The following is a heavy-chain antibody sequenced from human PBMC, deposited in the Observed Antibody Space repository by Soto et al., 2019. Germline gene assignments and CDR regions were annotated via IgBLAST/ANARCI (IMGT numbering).Heavy chain of an antibody. CDR1: GYTFTSYG. CDR3: ARECGGSCYYYYYGMDV. D-gene: IGHD2-15*01. V-gene: IGHV1-18*01. J-gene: IGHJ6*02. CDR2: ISAYNGNT. Sequence: GASVKVSCKASGYTFTSYGISWVRQAPGQGLEWMGWISAYNGNTNYAQKLQGRVTMTTDTSTSTAYMELRSLRSDDTAVYYCARECGGSCYYYYYGMDVWGQGTTVTVSS.